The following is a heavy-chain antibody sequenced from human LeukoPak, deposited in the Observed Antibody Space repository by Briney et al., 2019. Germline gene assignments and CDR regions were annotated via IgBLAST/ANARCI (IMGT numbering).Heavy chain of an antibody. J-gene: IGHJ5*02. CDR1: GGSVSNTNYY. D-gene: IGHD2-15*01. CDR2: INHSGST. CDR3: ATEPGYCSGGRCYGGWFDP. Sequence: PSETLSLTCTVSGGSVSNTNYYWAWIRQPPGKGLEWIGEINHSGSTNYNPSLESRVTISVDTSKNQFSLKLSSVTAADTAVYHCATEPGYCSGGRCYGGWFDPWGQGTLVTVSS. V-gene: IGHV4-39*07.